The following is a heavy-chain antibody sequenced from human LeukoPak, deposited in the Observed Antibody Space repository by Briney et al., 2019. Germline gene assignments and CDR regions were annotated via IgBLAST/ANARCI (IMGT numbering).Heavy chain of an antibody. CDR3: AKKLLWFGEVIDY. CDR1: GFAFSSYW. J-gene: IGHJ4*02. Sequence: GGSLRLSCVASGFAFSSYWMSWVRQAPGKGLEWVANIKQDGGEKYYVDSVKGRFTISRDNAKNSLFLQMNSLRVEDTAVYYCAKKLLWFGEVIDYWGQGTLVTVSS. D-gene: IGHD3-10*01. V-gene: IGHV3-7*01. CDR2: IKQDGGEK.